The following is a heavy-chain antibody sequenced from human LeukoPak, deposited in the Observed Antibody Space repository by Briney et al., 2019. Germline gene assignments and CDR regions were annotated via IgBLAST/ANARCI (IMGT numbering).Heavy chain of an antibody. J-gene: IGHJ5*02. D-gene: IGHD3-10*02. Sequence: GGSLRLSCAASGFTFSSYAMSWVRQAPGKGLEWVSAISGSGGSTYYADSVKGRFTISRDNSKNTLYLQMNSLRAEDTAVYYCAKDRTVRGGYFRGNNWFDPWGQGTLVTVSS. V-gene: IGHV3-23*01. CDR1: GFTFSSYA. CDR3: AKDRTVRGGYFRGNNWFDP. CDR2: ISGSGGST.